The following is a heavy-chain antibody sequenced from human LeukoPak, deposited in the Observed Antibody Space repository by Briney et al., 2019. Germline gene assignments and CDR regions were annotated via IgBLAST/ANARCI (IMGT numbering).Heavy chain of an antibody. D-gene: IGHD2-2*01. CDR3: ARADIVVVPAADADY. Sequence: ASVKVSFKASGYTFTSYGISWVRQAPGQGLEWMGWISAYNGNTNYAQRLQGRVTMTTDTSTSTAYMELRSLRSDDTAVYYCARADIVVVPAADADYWGQGTLVTVSS. V-gene: IGHV1-18*01. J-gene: IGHJ4*02. CDR1: GYTFTSYG. CDR2: ISAYNGNT.